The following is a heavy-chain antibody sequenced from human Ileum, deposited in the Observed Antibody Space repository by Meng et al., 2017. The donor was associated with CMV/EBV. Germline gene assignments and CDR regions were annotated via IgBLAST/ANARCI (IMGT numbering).Heavy chain of an antibody. Sequence: GESLKISCAVSGFTVSSQYMSWVRQSPGMGLEWVSAIYAGGSTYFVDSVKGRFTISRDNAKNMVYLQMNSLRVEDTAVYYCARMTNWNYGFHYGMDVWGQGTMVTVSS. CDR1: GFTVSSQY. CDR3: ARMTNWNYGFHYGMDV. CDR2: IYAGGST. J-gene: IGHJ6*02. D-gene: IGHD1-7*01. V-gene: IGHV3-66*02.